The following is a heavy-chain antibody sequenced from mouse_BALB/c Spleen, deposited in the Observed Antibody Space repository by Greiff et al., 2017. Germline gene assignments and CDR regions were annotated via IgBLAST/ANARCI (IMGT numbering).Heavy chain of an antibody. V-gene: IGHV1-54*01. Sequence: VMLVESGAELVRPGTSVKVSCKASGYAFTNYLIEWVKQRPGQGLEWIGVINPGSGGTNYNEKFKGKATLTADKSSSTAYMQLSSLTSDDSAVYFCARSRGNSAMDYWGQGTSFTVSS. CDR3: ARSRGNSAMDY. CDR2: INPGSGGT. CDR1: GYAFTNYL. J-gene: IGHJ4*01.